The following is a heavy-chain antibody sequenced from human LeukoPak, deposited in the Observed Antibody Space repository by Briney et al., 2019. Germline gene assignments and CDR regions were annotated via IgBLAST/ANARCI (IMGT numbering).Heavy chain of an antibody. J-gene: IGHJ4*02. CDR3: AKANTGYSSSPFDY. CDR2: IKEAGSEK. D-gene: IGHD6-13*01. V-gene: IGHV3-7*01. Sequence: GGSLRLSCAASGFTFSNYWMSWVRQAPGKGLEFMANIKEAGSEKYYVDSVKGRFTISRDNDKNLVHLQMNSLRAEDTAVYYCAKANTGYSSSPFDYWGQGTLVTVSS. CDR1: GFTFSNYW.